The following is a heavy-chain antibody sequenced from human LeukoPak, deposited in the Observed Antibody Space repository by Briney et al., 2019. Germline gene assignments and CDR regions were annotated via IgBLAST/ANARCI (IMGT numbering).Heavy chain of an antibody. CDR3: AKVRDTREWYKDAFDV. CDR1: GFTFSSYA. Sequence: PGGSLRLSCAASGFTFSSYAMSWVRQAPGKGLEWVSAMTGTGGHTYYVASVKGRFTVSRDNSRNTLDLQMSSLRGEDSAIYYCAKVRDTREWYKDAFDVWGQGTRVTVSS. J-gene: IGHJ3*01. CDR2: MTGTGGHT. V-gene: IGHV3-23*01. D-gene: IGHD3-3*01.